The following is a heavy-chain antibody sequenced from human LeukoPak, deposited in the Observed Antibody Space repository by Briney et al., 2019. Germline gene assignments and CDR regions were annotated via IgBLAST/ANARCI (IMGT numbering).Heavy chain of an antibody. V-gene: IGHV1-3*01. D-gene: IGHD6-19*01. J-gene: IGHJ6*02. CDR3: ARDGEQWLGGIYYYGMDV. Sequence: ASVKDSCKASVYTFSSYAMHWVGQAPGQRLEWMGWINAGNGNTKYSQKFQGRVTITRDTSASTAYMELSSLRSEDTAEYYCARDGEQWLGGIYYYGMDVWGQGTTVTVSS. CDR2: INAGNGNT. CDR1: VYTFSSYA.